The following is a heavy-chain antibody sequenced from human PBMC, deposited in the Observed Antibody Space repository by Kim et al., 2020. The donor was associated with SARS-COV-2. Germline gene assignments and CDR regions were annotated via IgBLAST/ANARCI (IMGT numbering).Heavy chain of an antibody. J-gene: IGHJ4*01. CDR3: AKGAPYCSSTSCAPNY. V-gene: IGHV4-31*03. Sequence: SETLSLTCTVSGGSISSGGYYWTWIRQFPGEGLEWIGYIFHSGTTFYNASLRSRVTISVDTSKNQFALRLTSVTAADTALYYCAKGAPYCSSTSCAPNY. CDR2: IFHSGTT. D-gene: IGHD2-2*01. CDR1: GGSISSGGYY.